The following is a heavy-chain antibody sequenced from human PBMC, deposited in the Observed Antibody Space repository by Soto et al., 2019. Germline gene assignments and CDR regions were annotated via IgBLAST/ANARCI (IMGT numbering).Heavy chain of an antibody. J-gene: IGHJ6*02. CDR1: GFTFSTHA. CDR2: FSGSGGNI. CDR3: AKDPPWTVGPLAMDV. Sequence: GSLRLSCVASGFTFSTHAMSWVRQAPGKGLEWVSTFSGSGGNIYYAESVKGRLTISRDDSKNTLYLQMNSLRVEDTAVYYCAKDPPWTVGPLAMDVWGQGTTVTVSS. D-gene: IGHD2-2*01. V-gene: IGHV3-23*01.